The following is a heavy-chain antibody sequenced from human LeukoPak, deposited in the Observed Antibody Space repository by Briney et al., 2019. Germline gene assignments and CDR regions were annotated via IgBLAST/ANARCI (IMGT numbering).Heavy chain of an antibody. Sequence: PGGSLRLSCAASGFTFSSYAMSWVRQAPGKGLDWVSAISASGGSTSYADSVKGRFTISRDNSKNTLYLQMNSLGAADTAVYYCASQTSGYSGYSSHYWGQGTLVTVSS. V-gene: IGHV3-23*01. CDR3: ASQTSGYSGYSSHY. CDR2: ISASGGST. CDR1: GFTFSSYA. D-gene: IGHD5-12*01. J-gene: IGHJ4*02.